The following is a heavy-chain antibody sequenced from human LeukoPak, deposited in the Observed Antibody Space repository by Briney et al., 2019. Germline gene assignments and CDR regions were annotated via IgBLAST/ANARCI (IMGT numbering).Heavy chain of an antibody. CDR3: ARDLQTAAAGTDWFDP. CDR1: GYTFTCYY. Sequence: ASVKVSCKASGYTFTCYYMHWVRQAPGQGLEWMGWINPNSGGTNYAQKFQGRVTMTRDTSISTAYMELSRLRSDDTAVYYCARDLQTAAAGTDWFDPWGQGTLVTVSS. J-gene: IGHJ5*02. V-gene: IGHV1-2*02. CDR2: INPNSGGT. D-gene: IGHD6-13*01.